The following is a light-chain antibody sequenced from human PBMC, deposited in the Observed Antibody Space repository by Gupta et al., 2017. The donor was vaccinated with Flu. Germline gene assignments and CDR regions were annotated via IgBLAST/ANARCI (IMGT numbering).Light chain of an antibody. J-gene: IGLJ3*02. Sequence: YELTQPPSVAVSPGQTASITCSGDKLGDKSVSWYQQKPGQSPVLVLYQNDNRPSGIPERFSGSTSGNTGTLTITGTQAMDEADYYCQAWDSGTVFGGGTKLTVL. CDR3: QAWDSGTV. CDR1: KLGDKS. V-gene: IGLV3-1*01. CDR2: QND.